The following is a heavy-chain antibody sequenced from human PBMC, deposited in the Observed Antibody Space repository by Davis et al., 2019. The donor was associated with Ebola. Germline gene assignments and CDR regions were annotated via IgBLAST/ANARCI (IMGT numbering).Heavy chain of an antibody. D-gene: IGHD2-15*01. V-gene: IGHV3-66*01. CDR1: GFTVSSNY. CDR2: IYSGGSI. Sequence: PGGSLRLSCAASGFTVSSNYMSWVRQSVGKGLEWVSVIYSGGSIYYADSVKGRFTISRDNSKNTLYLQMNSLRAEDTAVYYCAKDSLGYCSGGSCYSFGIDPWGQGTLVTVSS. J-gene: IGHJ5*02. CDR3: AKDSLGYCSGGSCYSFGIDP.